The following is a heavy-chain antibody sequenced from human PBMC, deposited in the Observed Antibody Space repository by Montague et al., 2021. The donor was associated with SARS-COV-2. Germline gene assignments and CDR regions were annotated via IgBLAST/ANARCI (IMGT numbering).Heavy chain of an antibody. CDR2: VSYRGST. Sequence: SETLSLTCPVSGGSMSSYHWVWIRQPPGKGLEWIGYVSYRGSTNYNPSLKSRVTISLDTSKNQFSLRVTSVTAADTAVYYCARDDRYDHDQWGQGILVTVSS. J-gene: IGHJ4*02. D-gene: IGHD3-16*01. CDR1: GGSMSSYH. CDR3: ARDDRYDHDQ. V-gene: IGHV4-59*12.